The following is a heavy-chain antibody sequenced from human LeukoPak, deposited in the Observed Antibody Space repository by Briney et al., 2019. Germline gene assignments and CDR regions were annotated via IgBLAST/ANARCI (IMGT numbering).Heavy chain of an antibody. D-gene: IGHD3-16*02. CDR1: GGSISSYY. CDR2: IYYSGST. V-gene: IGHV4-59*12. J-gene: IGHJ4*02. CDR3: ASSLYLPPYFDY. Sequence: PSETLSLTCTVSGGSISSYYWSWIRQPPGKGLEWIGYIYYSGSTNYNPSLKSRVTISVDKSKNQFSLKLSSVTAADTAVYYCASSLYLPPYFDYWGQGTLVTVSS.